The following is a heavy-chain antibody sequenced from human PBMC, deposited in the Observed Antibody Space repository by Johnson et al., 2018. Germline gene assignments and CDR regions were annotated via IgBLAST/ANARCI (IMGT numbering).Heavy chain of an antibody. CDR1: GGSFSGYS. CDR2: INHSGST. J-gene: IGHJ1*01. CDR3: ARGVYDSSGYYYAPNFQH. D-gene: IGHD3-22*01. Sequence: QVQLQQWGAGLLKPSETLSLTCAVYGGSFSGYSWSWIRQPPGKGLEWIGEINHSGSTNYNPSLKSRVTISVDTSKNQFSLKLSSVTAADTAVYYCARGVYDSSGYYYAPNFQHWGQGTLVTVSS. V-gene: IGHV4-34*01.